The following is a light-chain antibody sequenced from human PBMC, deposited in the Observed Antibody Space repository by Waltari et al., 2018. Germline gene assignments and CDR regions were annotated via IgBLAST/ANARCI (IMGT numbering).Light chain of an antibody. J-gene: IGLJ1*01. V-gene: IGLV2-23*03. CDR3: CSYAGSSTFYV. Sequence: QSALTQPASVSGSPGQSITISCTGTSSDVGGYNLVSWYQQHPGKAPKIMIYEGSKRPSGVSTRLSGSKSGNTASLTISGLQAEDEADYYCCSYAGSSTFYVFGTGTKVTVL. CDR2: EGS. CDR1: SSDVGGYNL.